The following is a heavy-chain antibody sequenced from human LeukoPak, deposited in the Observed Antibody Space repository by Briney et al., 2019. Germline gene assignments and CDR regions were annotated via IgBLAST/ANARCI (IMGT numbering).Heavy chain of an antibody. CDR1: GFTFSSYG. V-gene: IGHV3-30*18. D-gene: IGHD5-24*01. Sequence: GRSLRLSCAASGFTFSSYGMHWVRQAPGKGLEWVAVISYDGSNKYYADSVKGRFTISRDNSKNTLYLQMNSLRAEDTAVYYCAKEWVEMATFSTWFDPWGQGTLVTVSS. CDR2: ISYDGSNK. CDR3: AKEWVEMATFSTWFDP. J-gene: IGHJ5*02.